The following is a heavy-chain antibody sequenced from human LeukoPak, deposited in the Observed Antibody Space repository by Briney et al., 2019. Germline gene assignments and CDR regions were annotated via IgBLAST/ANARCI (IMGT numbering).Heavy chain of an antibody. V-gene: IGHV5-51*01. CDR3: AIAAADPGYYFDY. D-gene: IGHD6-13*01. CDR2: IYPGDSDT. Sequence: GESLKISCKGFGYSFTSYWIGWVRQMPGKGLEWMGIIYPGDSDTRYSPSFQGQVTISADKSISTAYLQWSSLKASDTAMYYCAIAAADPGYYFDYWGQGTLVTVSS. CDR1: GYSFTSYW. J-gene: IGHJ4*02.